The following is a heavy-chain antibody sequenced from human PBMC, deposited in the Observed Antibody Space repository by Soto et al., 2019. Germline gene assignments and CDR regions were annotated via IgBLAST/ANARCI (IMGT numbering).Heavy chain of an antibody. CDR1: EFTFSSHA. D-gene: IGHD2-2*01. V-gene: IGHV3-23*01. CDR3: TKDPCTRSSCYFDF. Sequence: EVQLLESGGGLVQPGGSLRLSCEASEFTFSSHAMSWVRQAPGKGLEWVSAISGSDAGTFDADSVRGRFTISRDNSKNTLYLHMTSLRVEDTAIYYCTKDPCTRSSCYFDFWGQGSLVTVSS. CDR2: ISGSDAGT. J-gene: IGHJ4*02.